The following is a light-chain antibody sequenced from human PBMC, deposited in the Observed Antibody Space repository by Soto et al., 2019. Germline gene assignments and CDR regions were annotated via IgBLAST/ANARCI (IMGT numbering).Light chain of an antibody. Sequence: EVVLTQSPVTLSLSPGERATLSCRASQNINNYLAWYQQKPGQPPRLLIYDAFNRATGIPARFSGSGSGTDFILTISSLEPEDFGVYYCQQRNNCVTFGGGTKVEIK. CDR1: QNINNY. CDR2: DAF. CDR3: QQRNNCVT. V-gene: IGKV3-11*01. J-gene: IGKJ4*01.